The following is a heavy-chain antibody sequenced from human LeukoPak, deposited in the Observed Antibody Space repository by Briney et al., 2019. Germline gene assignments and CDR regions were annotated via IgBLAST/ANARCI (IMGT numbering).Heavy chain of an antibody. D-gene: IGHD3-22*01. Sequence: PSETLSLTCAVYGGSFSGYYWSWIRQPPGKGLEWIGEINHSGSTNYNPSLKSRVTISVDTSKNQFSLKLSSVTAADTAVYYSARIVYYDSSGYFYHFDYWGQGTLVTVSS. CDR3: ARIVYYDSSGYFYHFDY. V-gene: IGHV4-34*01. J-gene: IGHJ4*02. CDR2: INHSGST. CDR1: GGSFSGYY.